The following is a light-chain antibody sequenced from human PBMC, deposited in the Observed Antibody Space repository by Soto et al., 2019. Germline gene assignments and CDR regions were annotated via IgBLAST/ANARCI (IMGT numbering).Light chain of an antibody. CDR2: LEGSGSY. CDR3: ETWDSNTWV. CDR1: SGHSSYI. V-gene: IGLV4-60*02. Sequence: QLVLTQSSSASASLGSSVKLTCTLSSGHSSYIIAWHQQQPGKAPRYLMKLEGSGSYSKGSGVPDRFSGSSSGADRYLTISDLQFEDEADYYCETWDSNTWVFGGGTKLTVL. J-gene: IGLJ3*02.